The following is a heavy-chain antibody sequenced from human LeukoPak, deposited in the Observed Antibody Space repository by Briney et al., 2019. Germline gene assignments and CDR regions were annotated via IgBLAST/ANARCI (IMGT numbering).Heavy chain of an antibody. D-gene: IGHD1-26*01. V-gene: IGHV1-69*04. CDR3: ARDRWELPTFDY. J-gene: IGHJ4*02. Sequence: ASVKVSCKASGGTFSSYAISWVREAPGQGLEWMGRIIPILGIANYAQKFQGRVTITADKSTSTAYMELSSLRSEDTAVYYCARDRWELPTFDYWGQGTLVTVSS. CDR1: GGTFSSYA. CDR2: IIPILGIA.